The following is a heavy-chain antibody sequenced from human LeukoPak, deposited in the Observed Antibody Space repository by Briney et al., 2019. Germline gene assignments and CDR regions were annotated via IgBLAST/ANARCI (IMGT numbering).Heavy chain of an antibody. CDR3: ARSYDYGDHFDY. CDR2: INPSGGST. J-gene: IGHJ4*02. CDR1: GYTFTSYY. Sequence: ASVKVSCKASGYTFTSYYVHWVRQAPGQGLEWVGTINPSGGSTRYAQKFQDRVTMTRVTSTSTVYMELYSLRSEDTAVYYCARSYDYGDHFDYWGQGTLITVSS. V-gene: IGHV1-46*01. D-gene: IGHD4-17*01.